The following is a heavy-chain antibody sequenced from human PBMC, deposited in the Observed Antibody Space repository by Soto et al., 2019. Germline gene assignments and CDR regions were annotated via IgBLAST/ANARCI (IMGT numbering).Heavy chain of an antibody. CDR1: GFTCSDHY. D-gene: IGHD3-16*02. CDR3: VRGYNSFDK. V-gene: IGHV3-72*01. J-gene: IGHJ4*02. CDR2: SRNKANSYTT. Sequence: EVQLVESGGGLVQAGGSLRLSCAASGFTCSDHYMDWVRQVPGKGLEWIARSRNKANSYTTVYAASVKGRFTISRDFSENSLYLQMNSLNTEDTAVYYCVRGYNSFDKWGQGTLVTVSS.